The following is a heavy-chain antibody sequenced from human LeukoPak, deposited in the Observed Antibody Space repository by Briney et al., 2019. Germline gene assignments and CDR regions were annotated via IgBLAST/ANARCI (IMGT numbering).Heavy chain of an antibody. CDR3: ARHSSGYYSEPDY. CDR1: GFTFSSYW. CDR2: INSDGSST. V-gene: IGHV3-74*01. D-gene: IGHD3-22*01. Sequence: PSGGSLRLSCAASGFTFSSYWMHWVRQAPGKGLAWVSRINSDGSSTSYADSVKGRFTISRDNAKNTLYLQMNSLRAEDTAVYYCARHSSGYYSEPDYWGQGTLVTASS. J-gene: IGHJ4*02.